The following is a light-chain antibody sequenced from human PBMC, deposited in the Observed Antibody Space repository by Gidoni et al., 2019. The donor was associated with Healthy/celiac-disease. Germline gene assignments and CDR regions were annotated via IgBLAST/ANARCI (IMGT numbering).Light chain of an antibody. CDR3: QQYNSLET. J-gene: IGKJ3*01. CDR1: HSIRSW. Sequence: DIQMNQSPSTLSASVGDRVTITCRASHSIRSWLAWYQQQPGNAPKLLIYDASSVESGVPSRFSGSGSGTEFTLTISSLQPDDFATYYCQQYNSLETFGPGTKVDIK. CDR2: DAS. V-gene: IGKV1-5*01.